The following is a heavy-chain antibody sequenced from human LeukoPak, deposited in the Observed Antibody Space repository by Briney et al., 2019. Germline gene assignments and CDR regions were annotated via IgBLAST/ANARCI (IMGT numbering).Heavy chain of an antibody. CDR3: AKSAVAGTDDAFDI. D-gene: IGHD6-19*01. J-gene: IGHJ3*02. V-gene: IGHV3-33*06. CDR1: GFTFSSYG. Sequence: GGSLRLSCAASGFTFSSYGMHWVRQAPGKGLEWVVVIWYDGSNKYYADSVKGRFTISRDNSKNTLYLQMNSLRAEDTAVYYCAKSAVAGTDDAFDIWGQGTMVTVSS. CDR2: IWYDGSNK.